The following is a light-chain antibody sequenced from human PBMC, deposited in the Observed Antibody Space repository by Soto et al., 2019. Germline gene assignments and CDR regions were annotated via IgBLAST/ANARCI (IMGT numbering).Light chain of an antibody. CDR1: QSVSNN. CDR3: QQYNNWPQWT. CDR2: GAS. J-gene: IGKJ1*01. V-gene: IGKV3-15*01. Sequence: EIVMTQSPATLSVSPGERATLSCRASQSVSNNLAGYQQKPGQAPRLIIYGASTRATGIPARFSGSGSGTDFTITISSLQSEDFAVYYCQQYNNWPQWTFGQGTKVEIK.